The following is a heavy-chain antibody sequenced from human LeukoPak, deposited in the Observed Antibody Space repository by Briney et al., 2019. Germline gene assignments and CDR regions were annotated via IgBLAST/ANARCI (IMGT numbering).Heavy chain of an antibody. J-gene: IGHJ4*02. CDR2: ISYSGST. V-gene: IGHV4-59*01. Sequence: SETLSLTCAVSGGSFSGYYWSWIRQPPGKGLEWIGYISYSGSTNYNPSLKSRVTISVDTSKNQFSLKLTSVTAADTAVYYCARTRAYGGRPDYWGQGTLVTVSS. CDR1: GGSFSGYY. CDR3: ARTRAYGGRPDY. D-gene: IGHD4-23*01.